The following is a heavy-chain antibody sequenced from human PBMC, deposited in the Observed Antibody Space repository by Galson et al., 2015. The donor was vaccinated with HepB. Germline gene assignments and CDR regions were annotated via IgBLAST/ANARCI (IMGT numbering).Heavy chain of an antibody. V-gene: IGHV4-4*07. J-gene: IGHJ3*02. CDR1: GGSISSYY. Sequence: SETLSLTCTVSGGSISSYYWSWIRQPAGKGLEWIGRIYTSGSTNYNPSLKSRVTMSVDTSKNQFSLKLSSVTAADTAVYYCATNHDSLCPGVCAFDIWGQGTMVTVSS. D-gene: IGHD2-8*01. CDR2: IYTSGST. CDR3: ATNHDSLCPGVCAFDI.